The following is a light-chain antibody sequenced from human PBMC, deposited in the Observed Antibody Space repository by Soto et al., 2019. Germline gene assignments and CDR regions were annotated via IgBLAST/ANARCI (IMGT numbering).Light chain of an antibody. CDR3: MQGTHWPIT. J-gene: IGKJ5*01. Sequence: DVVMTQSPLSLPVTLGQPASISCRSNQSLVXXXXXXYFSWFQQRPGRSPRRLIYKVSNRDSGVPARFSGSGSGTDFALKISRVEAEDVGVYYCMQGTHWPITFGQGTRLEIK. CDR1: QSLVXXXXXXY. V-gene: IGKV2-30*02. CDR2: KVS.